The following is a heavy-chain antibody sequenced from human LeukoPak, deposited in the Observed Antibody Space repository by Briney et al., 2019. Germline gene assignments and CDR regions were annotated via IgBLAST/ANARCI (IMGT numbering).Heavy chain of an antibody. CDR2: IYTSGST. J-gene: IGHJ5*02. CDR1: GGSISSYY. Sequence: SETLSLTCTVSGGSISSYYWSWIRQPAGKGLEWIGRIYTSGSTNYNPSLKSRVTMSVDTSKNQFSLKLSSVTAADTAVYYCARLSSTSSWGDWFDPWGQGTLVTVSS. CDR3: ARLSSTSSWGDWFDP. D-gene: IGHD2-2*01. V-gene: IGHV4-4*07.